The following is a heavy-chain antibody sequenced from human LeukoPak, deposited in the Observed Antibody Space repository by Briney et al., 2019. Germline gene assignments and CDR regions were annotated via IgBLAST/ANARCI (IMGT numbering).Heavy chain of an antibody. CDR1: GFTVSSNY. V-gene: IGHV3-53*01. J-gene: IGHJ4*02. CDR3: ARDTGGSFDY. CDR2: IYSGGST. D-gene: IGHD1-14*01. Sequence: GVSLRLSCAASGFTVSSNYMSWVRQAPGKGLEGVSVIYSGGSTYYADSVKGRFTISRDNSKNTLYLQMNSLRAEDTAVYYCARDTGGSFDYWGQGTLVTVSS.